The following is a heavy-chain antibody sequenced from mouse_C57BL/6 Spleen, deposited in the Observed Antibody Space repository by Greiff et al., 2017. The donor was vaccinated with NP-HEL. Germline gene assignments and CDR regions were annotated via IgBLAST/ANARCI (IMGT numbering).Heavy chain of an antibody. V-gene: IGHV7-3*01. D-gene: IGHD1-1*01. CDR3: ASQNYRGCFDV. J-gene: IGHJ1*03. CDR2: IRNKANGYTT. Sequence: EVRRVESGGGLVQPGGSLSLSCAASGFTFTDYYMSWVRQPPGKALEWLGFIRNKANGYTTEYSASVKGRFTISRDNSQSILYLQMNALRAEDSATYYCASQNYRGCFDVWGTGTTVTVSS. CDR1: GFTFTDYY.